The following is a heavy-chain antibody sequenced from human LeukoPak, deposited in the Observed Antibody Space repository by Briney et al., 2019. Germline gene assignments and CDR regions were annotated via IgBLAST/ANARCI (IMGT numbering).Heavy chain of an antibody. CDR3: ARDGPLDSYGYVNYYYMDV. Sequence: GASVKVSCKASGGTFSSYAISWVRQAPGQGLEWMGGIIPIFGTANYAQKFQGRVTITADESTSTAYMELSSLRSEDTAVYYCARDGPLDSYGYVNYYYMDVWGKGTTVTVSS. D-gene: IGHD5-18*01. CDR2: IIPIFGTA. CDR1: GGTFSSYA. J-gene: IGHJ6*03. V-gene: IGHV1-69*13.